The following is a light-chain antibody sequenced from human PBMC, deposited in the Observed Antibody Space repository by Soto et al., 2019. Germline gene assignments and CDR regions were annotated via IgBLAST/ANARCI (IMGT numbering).Light chain of an antibody. CDR2: DAS. J-gene: IGKJ1*01. CDR1: QTIGSW. CDR3: QQYNSYSQT. V-gene: IGKV1-5*01. Sequence: IQMTQTPSTLSSSLGDRVTVTCRASQTIGSWLAWYQQKPGRAPKLLIFDASSLESGVPSRFSGSGSGTEFTLTISSLQPDDFATYYCQQYNSYSQTSGHGTKADI.